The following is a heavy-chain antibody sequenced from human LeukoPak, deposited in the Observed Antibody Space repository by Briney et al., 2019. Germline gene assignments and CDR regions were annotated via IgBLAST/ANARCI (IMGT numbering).Heavy chain of an antibody. D-gene: IGHD1-7*01. V-gene: IGHV4-4*09. J-gene: IGHJ4*02. CDR1: GGSISSYY. CDR2: IYTSGST. CDR3: ARHNWNYGTYYFDY. Sequence: PSETLSLTCTVSGGSISSYYWSWIRQPAGKGLEWIGYIYTSGSTNYNPSLKSRVTISVDTSKNQFSLKLSSVTAADTAVYYCARHNWNYGTYYFDYWGQGTLVTVSS.